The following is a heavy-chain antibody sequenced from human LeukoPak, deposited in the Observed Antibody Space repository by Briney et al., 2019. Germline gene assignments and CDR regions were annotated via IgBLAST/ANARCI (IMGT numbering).Heavy chain of an antibody. CDR3: ARTEWELPSLRDFDY. V-gene: IGHV1-18*01. D-gene: IGHD1-26*01. CDR1: GYTFSSYG. J-gene: IGHJ4*02. CDR2: ISAYNGNT. Sequence: APVKVSCKASGYTFSSYGISWVRQAPGQGLEWMGWISAYNGNTNYAQKLQGRVSMTTDTSTSTAYMELRSLRSDDTAVYYCARTEWELPSLRDFDYWGQGTLVTVSS.